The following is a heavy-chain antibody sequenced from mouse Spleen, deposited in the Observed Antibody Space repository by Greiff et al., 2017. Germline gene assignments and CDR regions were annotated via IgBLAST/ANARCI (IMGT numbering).Heavy chain of an antibody. CDR1: GFTFSSYT. V-gene: IGHV5-9*04. CDR3: ARSGQLGLQAMDY. Sequence: EVKLVESGGGLVKPGGSLKLSCAASGFTFSSYTMSWVRQTPAKRLEWVATISSGGGNTYYPDSVKGRFTISRDNARNTLYLQMSSLRSEDSAVYFCARSGQLGLQAMDYWGQGTSVTVSS. J-gene: IGHJ4*01. CDR2: ISSGGGNT. D-gene: IGHD3-2*01.